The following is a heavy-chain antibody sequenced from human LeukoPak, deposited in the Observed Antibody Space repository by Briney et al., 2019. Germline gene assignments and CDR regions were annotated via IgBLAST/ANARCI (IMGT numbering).Heavy chain of an antibody. CDR1: GYTFSDYW. CDR2: IYPDASNT. J-gene: IGHJ5*02. Sequence: GESLKISCRGSGYTFSDYWIGWVRQMPGKGLEWMGIIYPDASNTRYSPSFQGQVTMSADKSISTAYLQWSSLKASDTAMYYCGRYASGTLSGNRFDPWGQGTLVTVSS. V-gene: IGHV5-51*01. CDR3: GRYASGTLSGNRFDP. D-gene: IGHD3-10*01.